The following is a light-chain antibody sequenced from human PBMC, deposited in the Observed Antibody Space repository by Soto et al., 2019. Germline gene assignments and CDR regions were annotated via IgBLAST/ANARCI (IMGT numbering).Light chain of an antibody. CDR2: GAS. CDR1: QSVSSSY. Sequence: EIVLTQSPGTLSLSPGERATLSCRASQSVSSSYLAWYQQKPGQAPRLLIYGASSRATGIPDRFNGGGSGTDFTLTISRLEPEDFAVYYCQRYGSSLFTFGPGTKLDI. V-gene: IGKV3-20*01. CDR3: QRYGSSLFT. J-gene: IGKJ3*01.